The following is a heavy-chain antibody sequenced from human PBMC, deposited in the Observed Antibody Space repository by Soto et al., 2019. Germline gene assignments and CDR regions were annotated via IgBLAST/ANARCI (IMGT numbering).Heavy chain of an antibody. CDR3: ASGLSTSIAVAGPLDY. CDR2: INPNSGGT. Sequence: ASVKVSCKASGYTFTGYYMHWVRQAPGQGLEWMGWINPNSGGTNYAQKFQGWVTMTRDTSISTAYMELSRLRSDDTAVYYCASGLSTSIAVAGPLDYWGQGTLVTVSS. D-gene: IGHD6-19*01. J-gene: IGHJ4*02. V-gene: IGHV1-2*04. CDR1: GYTFTGYY.